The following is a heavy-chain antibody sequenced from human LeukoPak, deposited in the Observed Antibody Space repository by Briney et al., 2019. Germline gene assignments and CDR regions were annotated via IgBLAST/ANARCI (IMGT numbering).Heavy chain of an antibody. V-gene: IGHV3-7*01. CDR1: GFTFSSYA. J-gene: IGHJ4*02. Sequence: GGSLRLSCAASGFTFSSYAMSWVRQAPGRELEWVANINQDGSGTYYVDSVKGRFTISRDNAKNSLFLQLTTLRVDDTAVYYCARADHHSIDYWGQGTLVTVSS. CDR3: ARADHHSIDY. CDR2: INQDGSGT.